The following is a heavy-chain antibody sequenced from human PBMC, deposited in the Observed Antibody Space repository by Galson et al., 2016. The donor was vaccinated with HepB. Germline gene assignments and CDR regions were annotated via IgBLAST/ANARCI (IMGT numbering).Heavy chain of an antibody. CDR2: ISSNGGNT. V-gene: IGHV3-64D*06. Sequence: SLRLSCAASGFTFSSYAMHWVRQAPRKRLEYVSAISSNGGNTYYADSVRGRFTISRDNSKNTLYLQMSSLRAEDTAVYYCVKSDTSGWYSPCIYWGQGTLVTVSS. CDR3: VKSDTSGWYSPCIY. CDR1: GFTFSSYA. D-gene: IGHD6-19*01. J-gene: IGHJ4*02.